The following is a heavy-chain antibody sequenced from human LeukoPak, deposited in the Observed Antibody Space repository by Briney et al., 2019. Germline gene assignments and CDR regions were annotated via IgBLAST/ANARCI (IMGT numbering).Heavy chain of an antibody. CDR2: IIPLFRTP. CDR3: ARSGHSSSWYVY. Sequence: SVKVSCKASGGTFSSYLISWVRQAPGQGLEWMGGIIPLFRTPHYAQKFQGRVTITADESTSTAYMELSSLRSEDTAVYYCARSGHSSSWYVYWGQGTLVTVSS. CDR1: GGTFSSYL. J-gene: IGHJ4*02. V-gene: IGHV1-69*13. D-gene: IGHD6-13*01.